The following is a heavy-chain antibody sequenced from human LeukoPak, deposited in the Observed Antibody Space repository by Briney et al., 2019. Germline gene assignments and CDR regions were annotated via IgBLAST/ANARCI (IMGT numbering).Heavy chain of an antibody. CDR2: IYSGGST. CDR1: GFTVSSNY. Sequence: GGSLRLSCAASGFTVSSNYMSWVRQAPGKGLEWVSVIYSGGSTYYADSVKGRFTISGDNSKNTLYLQMNSLRAEDTAVYYCARVRRGYSYGYVDYWGQGTLVTVSS. D-gene: IGHD5-18*01. CDR3: ARVRRGYSYGYVDY. V-gene: IGHV3-66*01. J-gene: IGHJ4*02.